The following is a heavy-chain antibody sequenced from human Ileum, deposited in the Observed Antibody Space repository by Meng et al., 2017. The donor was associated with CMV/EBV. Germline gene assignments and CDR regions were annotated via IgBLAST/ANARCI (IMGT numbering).Heavy chain of an antibody. V-gene: IGHV4-34*02. D-gene: IGHD1-26*01. Sequence: QVQVQQWGAGLLKPSETLSLPCGVNGGSFSSFSWTWIRQPPGKGPEWIGDINHRGTTNYSPSLKSRVTISIDTSKKQFSLRLSSLTAADTAVYYCTRGRVGDWGFDFWGQGTLVTVSS. CDR3: TRGRVGDWGFDF. CDR1: GGSFSSFS. J-gene: IGHJ4*02. CDR2: INHRGTT.